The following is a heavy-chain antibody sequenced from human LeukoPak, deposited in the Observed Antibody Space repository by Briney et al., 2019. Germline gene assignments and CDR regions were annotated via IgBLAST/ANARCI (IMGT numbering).Heavy chain of an antibody. D-gene: IGHD4-23*01. Sequence: GGSLRLSCAASGFTFSSYSMNWVRQAPGKGLEWVSYISRSSSTIYYADSVKGRFTISRDNAKNSLYLQTTSLRAEHTAVYYCPRDSQDYAGNSPYSGQASPATASS. CDR2: ISRSSSTI. V-gene: IGHV3-48*04. J-gene: IGHJ1*01. CDR3: PRDSQDYAGNSPY. CDR1: GFTFSSYS.